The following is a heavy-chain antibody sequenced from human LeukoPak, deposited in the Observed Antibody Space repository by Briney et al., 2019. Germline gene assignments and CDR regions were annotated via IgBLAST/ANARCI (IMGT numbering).Heavy chain of an antibody. D-gene: IGHD1-1*01. Sequence: SETLSLTCAVSGGSISSSNWWNWVRQPPGKGLEWIGEIYYSGSTNYDPSLKSRVTISVDRSKNQFSLNLTSVTAADTAAYYCARTGPIPYGMDVWGQGTTVTVSS. CDR3: ARTGPIPYGMDV. J-gene: IGHJ6*02. CDR2: IYYSGST. CDR1: GGSISSSNW. V-gene: IGHV4-4*02.